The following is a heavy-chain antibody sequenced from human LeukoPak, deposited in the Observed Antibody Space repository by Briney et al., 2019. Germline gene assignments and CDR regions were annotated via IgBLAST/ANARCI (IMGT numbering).Heavy chain of an antibody. CDR1: GYTFTSYG. Sequence: GASVKVSCNACGYTFTSYGISWVRQAPGQGLEWMGWITAYNGNTNYAQKLQGRVTMTTDTSTSTAYMALRSLRSDDTAVYYCARDRGYYYYDSSGALEIDYWGQGTLVTVSS. V-gene: IGHV1-18*01. D-gene: IGHD3-22*01. J-gene: IGHJ4*02. CDR3: ARDRGYYYYDSSGALEIDY. CDR2: ITAYNGNT.